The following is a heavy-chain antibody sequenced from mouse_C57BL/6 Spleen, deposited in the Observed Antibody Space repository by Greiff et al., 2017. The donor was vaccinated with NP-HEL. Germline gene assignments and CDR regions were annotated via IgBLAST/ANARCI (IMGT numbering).Heavy chain of an antibody. D-gene: IGHD2-3*01. CDR1: GFNIKDDY. CDR3: TTDGYYLFAY. V-gene: IGHV14-4*01. Sequence: EVQLQESGAELVRPGASVKLSCTASGFNIKDDYMHWVKQRPEQGLEWIGWIDPENGDTEYASKFQGKATITADTSSNTAYLQLSSLTSEDTAVYYCTTDGYYLFAYWGQGTLVTVSA. CDR2: IDPENGDT. J-gene: IGHJ3*01.